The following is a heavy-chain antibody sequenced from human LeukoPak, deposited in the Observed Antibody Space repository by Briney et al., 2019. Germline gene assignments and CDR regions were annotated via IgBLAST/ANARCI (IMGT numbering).Heavy chain of an antibody. Sequence: PSETLSLTRAVSGYSISSGYYWGWIRQPPGKGLEWIGSIYDSGSTYYNPSLKSRVTISVDTSKNQFSLTLSSVTAADTAAYYCAVTRGIVVPTTGLFDYWGQGTLVTVSS. CDR3: AVTRGIVVPTTGLFDY. D-gene: IGHD1-26*01. CDR1: GYSISSGYY. J-gene: IGHJ4*02. CDR2: IYDSGST. V-gene: IGHV4-38-2*01.